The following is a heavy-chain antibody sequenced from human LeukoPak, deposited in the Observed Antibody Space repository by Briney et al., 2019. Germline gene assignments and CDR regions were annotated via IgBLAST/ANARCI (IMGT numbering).Heavy chain of an antibody. CDR1: GYSISSSYY. V-gene: IGHV4-38-2*01. J-gene: IGHJ4*02. CDR3: ASLPSNTVTHDY. Sequence: SETLSLTCAVSGYSISSSYYWGWIRPPPGKGLEWIGTIYHSGSTHYNPSLKRRVTLSVDTSKNQFSLKLRSVTAADTAVYYCASLPSNTVTHDYWGQGTLVTVSS. D-gene: IGHD4-11*01. CDR2: IYHSGST.